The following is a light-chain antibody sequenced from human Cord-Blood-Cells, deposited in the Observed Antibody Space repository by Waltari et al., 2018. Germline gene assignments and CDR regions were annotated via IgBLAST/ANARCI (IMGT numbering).Light chain of an antibody. CDR2: DVS. V-gene: IGLV2-14*03. CDR1: SSDVGGYNY. J-gene: IGLJ1*01. Sequence: QSALTQPASVSGSPGQSITISCTVTSSDVGGYNYVSWYQQHPGKAPKLMIYDVSNRPSGVSNRFSGAKSGNTASLTISGLQDEDEADYYCSSYTSSSTYVFGTGTKVTVL. CDR3: SSYTSSSTYV.